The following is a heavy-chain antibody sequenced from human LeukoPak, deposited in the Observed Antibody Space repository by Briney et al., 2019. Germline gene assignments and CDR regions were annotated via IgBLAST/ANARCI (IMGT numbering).Heavy chain of an antibody. CDR1: GGTFSSYA. CDR3: ARMQKSSWSLPYYYYYGMDV. CDR2: IIPILGTA. J-gene: IGHJ6*02. V-gene: IGHV1-69*04. Sequence: SVKVSCKASGGTFSSYAISWVRQAPGQGLEWMGRIIPILGTANYAQKFQGRVTITADKSTSTAYMELSSLRSEDTAVYYCARMQKSSWSLPYYYYYGMDVWGQGTTVTVSS. D-gene: IGHD6-13*01.